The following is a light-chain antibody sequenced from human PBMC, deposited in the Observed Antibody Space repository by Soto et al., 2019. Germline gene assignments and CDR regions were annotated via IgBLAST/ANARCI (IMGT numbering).Light chain of an antibody. V-gene: IGKV3-15*01. CDR3: QQYNNWPYT. CDR1: QSVSSN. J-gene: IGKJ2*01. Sequence: EIVMTQSPATLSVSPGERATLSCRASQSVSSNLAWYQQKPGQAPRLLIYGASTRATGIPGRFSGSGSGTEFSLTLSSLQSEDFAVYYCQQYNNWPYTCGQGTKLEIK. CDR2: GAS.